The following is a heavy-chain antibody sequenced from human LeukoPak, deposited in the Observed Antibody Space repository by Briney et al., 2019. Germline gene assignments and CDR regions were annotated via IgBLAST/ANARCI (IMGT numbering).Heavy chain of an antibody. J-gene: IGHJ6*02. Sequence: GASEKVSRKASGGTFSSYTIRWVRQAPGHGLEWMGRIIPILGISKYAQKFQGRVTITADKSTSTAYMELSSLRAEDTAVYYCARDMGNYYGMDVWGQGTTVTVSS. D-gene: IGHD3-10*01. CDR1: GGTFSSYT. V-gene: IGHV1-69*04. CDR3: ARDMGNYYGMDV. CDR2: IIPILGIS.